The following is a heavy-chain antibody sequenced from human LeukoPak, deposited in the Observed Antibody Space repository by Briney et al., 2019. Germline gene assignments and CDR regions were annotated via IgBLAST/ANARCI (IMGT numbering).Heavy chain of an antibody. V-gene: IGHV3-11*01. CDR2: ISSSGSTI. J-gene: IGHJ4*02. CDR3: AKDFGITMIVVVPY. Sequence: GGSLRLSCAASGFTFSDYYMSWIRQAPGKGLEWVSYISSSGSTIYYADSVKGRFTISRDNSKNTLYLQMNSLRAEDTAVYYCAKDFGITMIVVVPYWGQGTLVTVSS. CDR1: GFTFSDYY. D-gene: IGHD3-22*01.